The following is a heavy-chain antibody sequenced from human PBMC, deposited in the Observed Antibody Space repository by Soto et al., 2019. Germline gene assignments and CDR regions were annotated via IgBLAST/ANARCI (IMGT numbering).Heavy chain of an antibody. CDR3: ARAGPTYSSGWYRGWFDP. V-gene: IGHV4-34*01. CDR2: INHSGST. CDR1: GGSFSGDY. D-gene: IGHD6-19*01. Sequence: PSETLSLTCAVYGGSFSGDYWSWIRQPPGKGLEWIGEINHSGSTNYNPSLESRVTISVDTSKNQFSLKLSSVTAADTAVYYCARAGPTYSSGWYRGWFDPWGQGTLVT. J-gene: IGHJ5*02.